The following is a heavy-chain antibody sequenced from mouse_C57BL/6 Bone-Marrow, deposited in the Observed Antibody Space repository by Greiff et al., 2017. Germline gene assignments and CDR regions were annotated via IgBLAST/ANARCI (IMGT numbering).Heavy chain of an antibody. CDR2: ISYDGSN. D-gene: IGHD1-1*01. Sequence: ESGPGLVKPSQSLSLTCSVTGYSITSGYYWNWIRQFPGNKLEWMGYISYDGSNNYNPSLKNRISITRDTSKNQFFLKLNTVTTEDTATYYCARDDYYGSSYVNAYWGQGTLVTVSA. CDR3: ARDDYYGSSYVNAY. CDR1: GYSITSGYY. J-gene: IGHJ3*01. V-gene: IGHV3-6*01.